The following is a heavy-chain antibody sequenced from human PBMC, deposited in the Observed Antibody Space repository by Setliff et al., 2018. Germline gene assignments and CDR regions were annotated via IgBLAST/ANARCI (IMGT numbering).Heavy chain of an antibody. Sequence: SETLSLTCAVSSLSVSSGYFWGWIRQTPGKGLEWIGCMYHGGTTHYDPSLKSRVTISLDTSRNEFSLKLTSVTAADTAVYYCARVPALGGMVGTHGIDYWGQGTLVTVSS. CDR3: ARVPALGGMVGTHGIDY. J-gene: IGHJ4*02. CDR2: MYHGGTT. V-gene: IGHV4-38-2*01. CDR1: SLSVSSGYF. D-gene: IGHD1-26*01.